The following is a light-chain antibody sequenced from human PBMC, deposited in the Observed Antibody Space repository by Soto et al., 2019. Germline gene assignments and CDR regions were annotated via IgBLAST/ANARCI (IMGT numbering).Light chain of an antibody. CDR1: SSDLGGYNY. Sequence: QSALTQPPSASGSPGQSVTISCTGTSSDLGGYNYVSWYQQHPGKAPKLMIYEVSLRPSGVPDRFSGSKSGNTASLTVSGLQAEDEADYYCSSYAGSNNFIFGGGTKLTVL. J-gene: IGLJ2*01. CDR3: SSYAGSNNFI. CDR2: EVS. V-gene: IGLV2-8*01.